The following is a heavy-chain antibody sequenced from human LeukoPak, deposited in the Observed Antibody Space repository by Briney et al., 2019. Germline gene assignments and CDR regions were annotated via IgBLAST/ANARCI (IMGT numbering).Heavy chain of an antibody. D-gene: IGHD3-22*01. J-gene: IGHJ3*02. CDR3: AKDRWPYDRDDAFDI. CDR2: ISYDGSNK. Sequence: GGSLRLSCAASGFTFSSYAMHWVRQAPGKGLEWVAVISYDGSNKYYADSVKGRFTISRDNSKNTLYLQMNSLRAEGTAVYYCAKDRWPYDRDDAFDIWGQGTMVTVSS. CDR1: GFTFSSYA. V-gene: IGHV3-30-3*01.